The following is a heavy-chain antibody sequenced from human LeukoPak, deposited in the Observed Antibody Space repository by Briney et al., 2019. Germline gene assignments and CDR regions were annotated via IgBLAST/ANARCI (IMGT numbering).Heavy chain of an antibody. CDR2: INGDNGNT. D-gene: IGHD3-9*01. V-gene: IGHV1-3*01. J-gene: IGHJ5*02. CDR1: GYIFTTYA. CDR3: ARAPYDILTGYSLNWFDP. Sequence: ASVKVSCKASGYIFTTYAMHWARQAPGQRLEWVGWINGDNGNTKYSQKFQGRVTITRDTSAYTGYMELRGLSSADTAVYFCARAPYDILTGYSLNWFDPWGQGTLVTVSS.